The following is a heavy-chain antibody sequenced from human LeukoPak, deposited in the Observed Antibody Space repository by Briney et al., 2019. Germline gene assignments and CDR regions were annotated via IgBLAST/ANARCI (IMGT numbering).Heavy chain of an antibody. CDR1: GYTFTSYD. D-gene: IGHD3-16*01. CDR2: MNPNSGNT. J-gene: IGHJ4*02. V-gene: IGHV1-8*03. CDR3: ARGPDIWGSRYYFVY. Sequence: ASVKVSCKASGYTFTSYDINWVRQATGQGLEWMGWMNPNSGNTGYAQKFQGRVTITRNTSISTAYMELSSLRSEDTAVYYCARGPDIWGSRYYFVYWGQGTLVTVSS.